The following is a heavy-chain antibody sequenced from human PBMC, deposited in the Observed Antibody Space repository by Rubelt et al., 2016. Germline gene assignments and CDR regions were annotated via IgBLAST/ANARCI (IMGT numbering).Heavy chain of an antibody. J-gene: IGHJ4*02. CDR1: GFTFRSYA. Sequence: GGGLIQPGGSLRLSCAASGFTFRSYAMHWVRQAPGKGLEYVSGISSKGDRTYYANSVKGRFTISRDNSKNTLYLQMNSVRADDTAVYYCAREGPRGYQLAYWGQGTLVTVSS. CDR2: ISSKGDRT. D-gene: IGHD1-1*01. V-gene: IGHV3-64*01. CDR3: AREGPRGYQLAY.